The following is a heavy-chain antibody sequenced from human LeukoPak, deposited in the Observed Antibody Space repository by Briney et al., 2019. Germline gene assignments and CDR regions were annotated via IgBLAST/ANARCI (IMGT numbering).Heavy chain of an antibody. CDR2: IIPIFGTA. D-gene: IGHD5-18*01. Sequence: ASVQVSCQASGVTFSSYAISWVRQAPGQGLEWMGGIIPIFGTANYAQKFQGRVTITADESTSTAYMELSSLRSEDTAVYYCARDQHGGYSYGDWGQGTLVTVSS. CDR1: GVTFSSYA. V-gene: IGHV1-69*01. J-gene: IGHJ4*02. CDR3: ARDQHGGYSYGD.